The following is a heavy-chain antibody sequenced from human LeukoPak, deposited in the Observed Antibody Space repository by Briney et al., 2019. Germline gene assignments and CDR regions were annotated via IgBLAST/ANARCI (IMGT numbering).Heavy chain of an antibody. J-gene: IGHJ4*02. D-gene: IGHD3-10*01. V-gene: IGHV4-59*01. CDR1: GGSISSYY. CDR2: IYYSGST. Sequence: PSETLSLTCTVSGGSISSYYWSWIRQPPGKGLEWIGYIYYSGSTNYNPSLKSRVTISVDTSKNQFSLKLSSVTAADTAVYYCARAEYYFDYWGQGTLVTVSS. CDR3: ARAEYYFDY.